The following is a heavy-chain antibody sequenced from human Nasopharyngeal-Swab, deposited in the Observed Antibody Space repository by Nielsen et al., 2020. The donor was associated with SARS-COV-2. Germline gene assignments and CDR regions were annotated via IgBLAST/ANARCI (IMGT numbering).Heavy chain of an antibody. CDR3: AKPYHTESYSVDY. CDR1: GFPFSNYA. D-gene: IGHD3-10*01. V-gene: IGHV3-23*01. Sequence: GESLKIYCAASGFPFSNYAMSWVRQAPGKGLEWVSAISPIGDNTYDADSVKGRFTISRDNSTNTVYLQMSSLRVEDTALYYCAKPYHTESYSVDYWGQGTLVTVSS. CDR2: ISPIGDNT. J-gene: IGHJ4*02.